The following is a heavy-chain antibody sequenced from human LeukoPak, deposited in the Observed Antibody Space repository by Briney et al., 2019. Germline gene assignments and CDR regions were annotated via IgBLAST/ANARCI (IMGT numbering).Heavy chain of an antibody. D-gene: IGHD3-10*01. J-gene: IGHJ4*02. CDR2: IGTAGDT. CDR1: EFTFSSDD. Sequence: GGSLRLSCAASEFTFSSDDMHWVRHATGKGLEWVSTIGTAGDTYYPGSVKGRFTISRDNGKNSLYLQMNSLRAGDTAVYYCARGPFFMVRGVIYFDYWGQGTLVTVSS. V-gene: IGHV3-13*01. CDR3: ARGPFFMVRGVIYFDY.